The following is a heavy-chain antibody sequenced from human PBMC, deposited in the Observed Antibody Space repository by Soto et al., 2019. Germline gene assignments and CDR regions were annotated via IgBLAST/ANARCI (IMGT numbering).Heavy chain of an antibody. D-gene: IGHD3-10*01. CDR3: TTSLVRGVRPFDY. V-gene: IGHV3-15*01. Sequence: EVQLVESGGGLVKPGGSLRLSCAASGFTFNNAWMSWVRQAPGKGLEWVGRIKSKTDGGTTDYAAPVKGRFTISRDDSKNTLYLQMNSLKTEDTAVYYCTTSLVRGVRPFDYWGQGTLVTVSS. CDR1: GFTFNNAW. CDR2: IKSKTDGGTT. J-gene: IGHJ4*02.